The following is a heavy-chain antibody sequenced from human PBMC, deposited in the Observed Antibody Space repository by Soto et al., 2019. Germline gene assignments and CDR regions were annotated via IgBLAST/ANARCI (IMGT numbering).Heavy chain of an antibody. Sequence: SVKVSCKASGGTFSSYAISWVRQAPGQGLEWMGGIIPIFGTANYAQKFQGRVTMTRDTSVSTAFMELSSLRSEDTAVYYCARDRIIDCSSTSCNNWFDPWGQGTLVTVSS. J-gene: IGHJ5*02. CDR1: GGTFSSYA. V-gene: IGHV1-69*05. CDR2: IIPIFGTA. D-gene: IGHD2-2*01. CDR3: ARDRIIDCSSTSCNNWFDP.